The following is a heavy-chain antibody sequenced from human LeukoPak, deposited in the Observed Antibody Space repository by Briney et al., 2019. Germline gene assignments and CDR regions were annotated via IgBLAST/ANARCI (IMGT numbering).Heavy chain of an antibody. V-gene: IGHV1-18*01. CDR2: ISAYNGNT. D-gene: IGHD6-19*01. CDR1: GYTSTSYG. Sequence: ASXXVSCKASGYTSTSYGISWVRQAPGQGLEWMGWISAYNGNTNYAQKLQGRVTMTTDTSTSTAYMELRSLRSDDTAVYYCARDSSHSGWSNYWGQGTLVTVSS. CDR3: ARDSSHSGWSNY. J-gene: IGHJ4*02.